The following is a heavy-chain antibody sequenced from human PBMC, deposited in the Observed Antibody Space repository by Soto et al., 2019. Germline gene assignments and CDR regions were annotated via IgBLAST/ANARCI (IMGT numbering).Heavy chain of an antibody. CDR2: ISSSSSTT. D-gene: IGHD3-9*01. CDR1: GFTFSSFG. V-gene: IGHV3-48*02. J-gene: IGHJ4*02. CDR3: ARDVYYGILAGYHTAPPYFDY. Sequence: GGSLRLSCAASGFTFSSFGMNWVRRAPGKGLEWVSYISSSSSTTFYADSVKGRFTISRDNAKNSLYLQMNSLRDEDTAVYYCARDVYYGILAGYHTAPPYFDYWGQGTLVTVSS.